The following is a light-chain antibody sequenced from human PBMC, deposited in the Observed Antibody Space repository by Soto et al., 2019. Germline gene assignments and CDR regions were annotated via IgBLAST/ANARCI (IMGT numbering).Light chain of an antibody. CDR1: QSVTSY. Sequence: EIVWTQSPATLSLSPLERATLSFRASQSVTSYLAWYQQRPGQAPRLLINDASRRATGIPDRFSGSGSGTDFTLTISRLEPEDFAVYYCQQHGSSPITFGQGTRLEIK. V-gene: IGKV3-20*01. J-gene: IGKJ5*01. CDR2: DAS. CDR3: QQHGSSPIT.